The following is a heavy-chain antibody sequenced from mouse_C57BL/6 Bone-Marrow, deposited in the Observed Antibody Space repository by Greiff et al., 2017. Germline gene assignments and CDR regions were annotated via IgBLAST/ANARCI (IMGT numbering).Heavy chain of an antibody. CDR2: IYPRSGNT. J-gene: IGHJ1*03. D-gene: IGHD1-2*01. CDR3: ARSYYGQRYFDV. CDR1: GYTFTSYG. V-gene: IGHV1-81*01. Sequence: QVQLKESGAELARPGASVKLSCKASGYTFTSYGISWVKQRTGQGLEWIGEIYPRSGNTYYNEKFKGKATLTADKSSSTAYMELRSLTSEDSAVYFCARSYYGQRYFDVWGTGTTVTVSS.